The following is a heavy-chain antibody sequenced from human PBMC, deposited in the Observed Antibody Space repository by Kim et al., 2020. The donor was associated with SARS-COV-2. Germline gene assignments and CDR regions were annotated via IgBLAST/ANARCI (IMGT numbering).Heavy chain of an antibody. Sequence: SETLSLTCTVSGGSISSSSYYWGWIRQPPGKGLEWIGSIYYSGSTYYNPSLKSRVTISVDTSKNQFSLKLSSVTAADTAVYYCARSRTYSSSWLDAFDIWGQGTMVTVSS. J-gene: IGHJ3*02. V-gene: IGHV4-39*01. CDR3: ARSRTYSSSWLDAFDI. CDR1: GGSISSSSYY. D-gene: IGHD6-13*01. CDR2: IYYSGST.